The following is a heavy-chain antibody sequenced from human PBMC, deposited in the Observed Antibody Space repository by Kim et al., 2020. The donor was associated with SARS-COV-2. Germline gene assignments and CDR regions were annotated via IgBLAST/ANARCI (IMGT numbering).Heavy chain of an antibody. CDR1: GYSFTSYW. CDR3: ARLDSYHATVEAFDY. D-gene: IGHD2-15*01. V-gene: IGHV5-51*01. Sequence: GESLKISCKGSGYSFTSYWIGWVRQMPGKGLEWMGIIYPGDSDTRYSPSFQGQVTISADKSISTAFLQWSSLKASATAMYYCARLDSYHATVEAFDYWGQGALVTVSS. CDR2: IYPGDSDT. J-gene: IGHJ4*02.